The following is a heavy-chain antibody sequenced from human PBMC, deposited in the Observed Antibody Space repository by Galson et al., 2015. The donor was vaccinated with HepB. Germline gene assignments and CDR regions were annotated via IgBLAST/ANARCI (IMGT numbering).Heavy chain of an antibody. CDR3: AKYPDYYDSSGYPVDI. CDR2: ISGSGGST. D-gene: IGHD3-22*01. J-gene: IGHJ3*02. CDR1: GFTFSSYA. V-gene: IGHV3-23*01. Sequence: SLRLSCAASGFTFSSYAMSWVRQAPGKGLEWVSAISGSGGSTYYADSVKGRFTISRDNSKNTLYLQMNSLRAEDTAVYYCAKYPDYYDSSGYPVDIWGQGTMVTVSS.